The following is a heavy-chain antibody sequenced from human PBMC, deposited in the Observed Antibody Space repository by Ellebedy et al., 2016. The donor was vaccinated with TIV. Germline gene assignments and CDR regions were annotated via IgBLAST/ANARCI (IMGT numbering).Heavy chain of an antibody. CDR1: GFPLSSSG. CDR3: ARDRSDAFDI. J-gene: IGHJ3*02. CDR2: ITSSSSYI. V-gene: IGHV3-21*01. Sequence: GESLKISCAASGFPLSSSGMNWVRQAPGEGLEWVSSITSSSSYIYYADSVKGRFTISRDNAENSLYLQMNSLRAEDTAVYFCARDRSDAFDIWGQGTLVTVSS.